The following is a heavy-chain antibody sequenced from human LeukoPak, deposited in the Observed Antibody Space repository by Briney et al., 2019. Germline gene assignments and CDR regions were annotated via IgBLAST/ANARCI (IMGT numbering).Heavy chain of an antibody. J-gene: IGHJ4*02. Sequence: GASVKVSCKASGGTFSSYAISWVRQSPGQPPEWMGRIIPILGIANYAQKFQGRVTITADKSTSTAYMELSSLRSVDPAVYYCARDRAGSGSDYWGQGTLVTVSS. CDR2: IIPILGIA. CDR1: GGTFSSYA. V-gene: IGHV1-69*04. D-gene: IGHD6-19*01. CDR3: ARDRAGSGSDY.